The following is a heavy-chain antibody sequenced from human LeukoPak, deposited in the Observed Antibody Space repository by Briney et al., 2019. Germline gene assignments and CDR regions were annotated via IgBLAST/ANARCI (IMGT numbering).Heavy chain of an antibody. CDR1: GGSISSGGYY. J-gene: IGHJ6*02. Sequence: SETLSLTCTVSGGSISSGGYYWSWIRQHPGKGLEWIGYIYYSGSTYYNPSLKSRVTISVDTSKNQFSLKLSSVTAADTAVYYCARWVVSPPHPAYYYYYYGMDVWGQGTTVTVSS. D-gene: IGHD2-15*01. CDR2: IYYSGST. CDR3: ARWVVSPPHPAYYYYYYGMDV. V-gene: IGHV4-31*03.